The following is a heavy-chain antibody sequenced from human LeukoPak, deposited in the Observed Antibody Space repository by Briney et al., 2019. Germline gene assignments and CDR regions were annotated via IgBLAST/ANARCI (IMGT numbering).Heavy chain of an antibody. CDR2: INHSGST. CDR3: ARGRFYYGSGSNFDY. Sequence: SETLSLTCTVSGGSISSYYWSWIRQPPGKGLEWIGEINHSGSTNYNPSLKSRVTISVDTSKNQFSLKLSSVTAADTAVYYCARGRFYYGSGSNFDYWGQGTLVTVSS. D-gene: IGHD3-10*01. J-gene: IGHJ4*02. V-gene: IGHV4-34*01. CDR1: GGSISSYY.